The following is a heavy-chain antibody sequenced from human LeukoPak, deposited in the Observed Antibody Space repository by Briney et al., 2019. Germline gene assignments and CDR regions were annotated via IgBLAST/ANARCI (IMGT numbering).Heavy chain of an antibody. Sequence: GASVKVSCKASGYTFTSYGISWVRQAPGQGLEWIGWISAYNGNTNYAQKLHGRVTMTTDTSTSTAYMELRSLRSDGTAVYYCARSSGYCSSTSCYGDNWFDPWGQGTLVTVSS. CDR1: GYTFTSYG. D-gene: IGHD2-2*01. CDR3: ARSSGYCSSTSCYGDNWFDP. CDR2: ISAYNGNT. V-gene: IGHV1-18*01. J-gene: IGHJ5*02.